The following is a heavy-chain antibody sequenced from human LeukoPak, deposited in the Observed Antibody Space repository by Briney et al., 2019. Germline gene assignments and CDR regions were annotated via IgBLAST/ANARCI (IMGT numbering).Heavy chain of an antibody. D-gene: IGHD4-17*01. Sequence: SETLSLTCTVSGGSINSYFWSWIRQPPGKGLEWIGYIYYSGSSNYNPSLKGRVTISVDTSKNQVSLKLSSVTAADTAVYYCATNYGAAFDYWGQGTLVTVSS. V-gene: IGHV4-59*01. CDR3: ATNYGAAFDY. CDR2: IYYSGSS. CDR1: GGSINSYF. J-gene: IGHJ4*02.